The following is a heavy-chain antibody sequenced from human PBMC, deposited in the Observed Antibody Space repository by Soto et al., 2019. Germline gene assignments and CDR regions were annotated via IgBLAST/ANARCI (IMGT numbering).Heavy chain of an antibody. V-gene: IGHV3-7*01. CDR2: IKQDGSEK. D-gene: IGHD3-3*01. CDR1: GFTFSSYW. CDR3: ARDMRFLEWFEDYYYYGTDV. J-gene: IGHJ6*02. Sequence: GGSLRLSCAASGFTFSSYWMSWVRQAPGKGLEWVANIKQDGSEKYYVDSVKGRFTISRDNAKNSLYLQMNSLRAEDTAVYYCARDMRFLEWFEDYYYYGTDVWGQGTTVTVSS.